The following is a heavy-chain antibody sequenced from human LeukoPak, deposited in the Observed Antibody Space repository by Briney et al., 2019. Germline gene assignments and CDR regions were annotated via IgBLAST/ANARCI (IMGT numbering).Heavy chain of an antibody. CDR1: GFTFSSYA. D-gene: IGHD1-26*01. CDR2: ISGSGGST. J-gene: IGHJ5*02. V-gene: IGHV3-23*01. Sequence: GGSLRLSCAASGFTFSSYAMSWVRQAPGKGLEWVSAISGSGGSTYYADSVKGRFTISRDNSKNTLYLQMNSLRAEDTAVCYCAKDQGRSGSYYEDWFDPWGQGTLVTVSS. CDR3: AKDQGRSGSYYEDWFDP.